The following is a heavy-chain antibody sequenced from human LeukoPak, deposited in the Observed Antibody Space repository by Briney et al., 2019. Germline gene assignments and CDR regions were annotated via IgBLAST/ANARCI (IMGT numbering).Heavy chain of an antibody. V-gene: IGHV3-30-3*01. Sequence: SGGSLRLSCAASGFTVSSNYMSWVRQAPGKGLEWVTLISYDGYDKSYADSVRGRFTISRDNSRNTLYLQMDSLRSEDTAVYYCARDFFPVVDSTWYEIGYWGQGTLVTVSS. CDR3: ARDFFPVVDSTWYEIGY. CDR1: GFTVSSNY. D-gene: IGHD2-21*01. J-gene: IGHJ4*02. CDR2: ISYDGYDK.